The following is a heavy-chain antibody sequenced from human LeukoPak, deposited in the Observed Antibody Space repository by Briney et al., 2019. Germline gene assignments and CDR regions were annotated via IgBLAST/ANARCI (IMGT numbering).Heavy chain of an antibody. V-gene: IGHV4-39*01. CDR2: IYYSGST. Sequence: SETLSLTCTVSGGSISSSSYYWGWIRQPPGKGLEWLGSIYYSGSTYYNPSLKSRVTISVDTSKNQFSLKLSSVTAADTAVYYCARDAASLANWFDPWGQGTLVTVSS. CDR3: ARDAASLANWFDP. J-gene: IGHJ5*02. CDR1: GGSISSSSYY.